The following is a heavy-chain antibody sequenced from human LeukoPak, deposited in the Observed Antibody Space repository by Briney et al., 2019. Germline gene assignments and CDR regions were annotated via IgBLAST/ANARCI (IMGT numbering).Heavy chain of an antibody. V-gene: IGHV5-51*01. J-gene: IGHJ2*01. Sequence: PGESLKISCKGSAYNFTRHWIGWVRQMPGKGLEWMGNMFPADSDTRYSPSFQGQVTISVDKSISTAYLQWSSLQASDTAMYYCAKQPYGDWDFDLWGRGTLVTVSS. D-gene: IGHD3-10*01. CDR2: MFPADSDT. CDR1: AYNFTRHW. CDR3: AKQPYGDWDFDL.